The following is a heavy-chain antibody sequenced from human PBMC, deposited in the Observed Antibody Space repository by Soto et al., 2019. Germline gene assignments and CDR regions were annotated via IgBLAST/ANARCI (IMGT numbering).Heavy chain of an antibody. Sequence: EVQLLDSGGGLVQPGGSLRLSCAASGFTFSSYAMNWVRQAPGKGLEWVSVISGSGDSTYYADSVKGRFTISRDNSKNTLYRQMNSLRTGDTAVYYCAGRGPCTYFDYWGQGTLVTVSS. CDR1: GFTFSSYA. D-gene: IGHD2-8*01. V-gene: IGHV3-23*01. CDR2: ISGSGDST. CDR3: AGRGPCTYFDY. J-gene: IGHJ4*02.